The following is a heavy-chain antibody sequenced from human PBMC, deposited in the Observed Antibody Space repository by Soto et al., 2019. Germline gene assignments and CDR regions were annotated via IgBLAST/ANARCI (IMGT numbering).Heavy chain of an antibody. J-gene: IGHJ4*02. CDR3: AKDNGDGYLGNFGY. V-gene: IGHV3-23*01. Sequence: LRLSCAASGFTFSSYAMSWVRQAPGKGLEWVSAISGSGGSTYYADSVKGRFTISRDNSKNTLYLQMNSLRAEDTAVYYCAKDNGDGYLGNFGYWGQGTLVTVSS. CDR2: ISGSGGST. CDR1: GFTFSSYA. D-gene: IGHD5-12*01.